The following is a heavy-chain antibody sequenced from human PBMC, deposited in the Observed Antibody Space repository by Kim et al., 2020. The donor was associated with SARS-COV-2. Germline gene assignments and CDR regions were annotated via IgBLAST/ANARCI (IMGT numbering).Heavy chain of an antibody. CDR2: INGDGRTN. CDR1: GFTFRSDW. D-gene: IGHD3-16*01. V-gene: IGHV3-74*03. J-gene: IGHJ4*02. CDR3: VRALGGLDD. Sequence: GGSLRLSCAASGFTFRSDWMHWVRQAPGKGLVWVSRINGDGRTNTYTDSVRGRFTISRDNAKNTVYLQMNSLRGENTAMYYCVRALGGLDDWCQGTVVT.